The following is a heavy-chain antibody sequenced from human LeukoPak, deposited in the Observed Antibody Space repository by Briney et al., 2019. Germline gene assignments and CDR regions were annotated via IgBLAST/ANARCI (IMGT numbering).Heavy chain of an antibody. CDR3: ARFTMPRSYDY. D-gene: IGHD3-10*01. V-gene: IGHV3-21*01. CDR1: GFSFSAYN. Sequence: PGGSLRLSCAASGFSFSAYNMNWVRQAPGKGLEWVSSISSSSNYRYYADSMKGRFTISRDNAKNSLYLQMNSLRAEDTAVYYCARFTMPRSYDYWGQGTLVTVSS. CDR2: ISSSSNYR. J-gene: IGHJ4*02.